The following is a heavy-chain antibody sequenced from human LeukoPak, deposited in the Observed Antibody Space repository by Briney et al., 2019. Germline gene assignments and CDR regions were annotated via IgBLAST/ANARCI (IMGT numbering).Heavy chain of an antibody. CDR1: GFAVSSSF. V-gene: IGHV3-66*01. D-gene: IGHD4-17*01. J-gene: IGHJ6*02. Sequence: AGGSLRLSCAASGFAVSSSFMTWVRQPPGKGLHWLSFIYTGGDTYYADSVKGRFTISRDDSKNTVYLQMNSLRADDTAVYYCARDPETTTDFGLDVWGQGTTVTVS. CDR2: IYTGGDT. CDR3: ARDPETTTDFGLDV.